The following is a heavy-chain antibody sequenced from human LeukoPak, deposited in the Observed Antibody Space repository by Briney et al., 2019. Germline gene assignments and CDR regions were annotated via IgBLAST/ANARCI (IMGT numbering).Heavy chain of an antibody. J-gene: IGHJ4*02. D-gene: IGHD2-2*01. CDR1: GYTFTGYY. V-gene: IGHV1-2*02. CDR3: ARAQSYYCSSTSCYHPPYTPLDY. Sequence: ASVKVSCKASGYTFTGYYMHWVRQAPGQGLEWMGWINPNSGGTNYAQKFQGRVTMTRDTSISTAYMELSRLRSDDTAVYYCARAQSYYCSSTSCYHPPYTPLDYWGQGTLVTVSS. CDR2: INPNSGGT.